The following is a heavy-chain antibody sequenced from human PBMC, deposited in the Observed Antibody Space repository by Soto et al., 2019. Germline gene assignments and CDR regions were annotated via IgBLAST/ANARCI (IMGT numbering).Heavy chain of an antibody. CDR3: ARVGGAWDSDL. CDR2: IRQDGNEI. V-gene: IGHV3-7*01. Sequence: EVQLVESGGDLVQPGGSLRLSCAAFGFTFSTYYMTWFRQAPGKGLEWVANIRQDGNEIYYVDSVKGRFTISRDNAKNSLYLQMNSLRAEDTAVYYCARVGGAWDSDLWGRGTLVTVSS. J-gene: IGHJ2*01. D-gene: IGHD3-10*01. CDR1: GFTFSTYY.